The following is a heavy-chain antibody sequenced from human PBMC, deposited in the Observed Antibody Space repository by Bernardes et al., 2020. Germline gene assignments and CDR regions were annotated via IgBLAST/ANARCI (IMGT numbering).Heavy chain of an antibody. V-gene: IGHV3-53*01. D-gene: IGHD3-10*01. J-gene: IGHJ4*02. Sequence: GGSLRLSCAASGFTVSSNYMSWVRQAPGKGLEWVSVIYSGGSTYYADSVKGRFTISRDNSKNTLYLQMNSLRAEDTAVYYCARCNYGSEFDYWGQGTLVTVSS. CDR1: GFTVSSNY. CDR2: IYSGGST. CDR3: ARCNYGSEFDY.